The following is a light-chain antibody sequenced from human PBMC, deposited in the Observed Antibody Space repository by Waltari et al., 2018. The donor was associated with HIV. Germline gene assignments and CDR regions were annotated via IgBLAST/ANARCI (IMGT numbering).Light chain of an antibody. CDR2: DAV. CDR3: EQSASLTPLT. V-gene: IGKV1-33*01. Sequence: DIQMTQSPSSLSASVADSVTITCQASQDISTNLHWYQQKPGKAPQVLIYDAVNLETGVPTRFSGRGSGTKFIMTINSREPEVSATDYCEQSASLTPLTFGGGTKVEI. CDR1: QDISTN. J-gene: IGKJ4*01.